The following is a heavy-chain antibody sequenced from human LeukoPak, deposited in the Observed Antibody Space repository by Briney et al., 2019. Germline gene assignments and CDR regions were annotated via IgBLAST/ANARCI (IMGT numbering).Heavy chain of an antibody. D-gene: IGHD1-26*01. CDR1: GFTFGIHY. CDR2: ISGNGGDI. Sequence: GGSLRLSCATSGFTFGIHYMSWVRQAPGRGPEWISYISGNGGDIAYADSVKGRFTISRDNAKNTLYLQMNSLRVEDTAVYYCARGRGGSYHYWGQGTLVTVSS. V-gene: IGHV3-11*04. CDR3: ARGRGGSYHY. J-gene: IGHJ4*02.